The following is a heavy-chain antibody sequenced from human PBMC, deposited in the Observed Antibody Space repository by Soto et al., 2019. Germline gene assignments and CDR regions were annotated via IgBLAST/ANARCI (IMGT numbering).Heavy chain of an antibody. CDR2: IKQDGSEK. Sequence: RRLSCAASGFTFSSYWMSWVRQAPGKGLEWVANIKQDGSEKYYVDSVKGRFTISRDNAKNSLYLQMNSLRAEDTAVYYCARDRDSSLYYFDYWGQGTLVTVSS. V-gene: IGHV3-7*01. D-gene: IGHD6-13*01. J-gene: IGHJ4*02. CDR3: ARDRDSSLYYFDY. CDR1: GFTFSSYW.